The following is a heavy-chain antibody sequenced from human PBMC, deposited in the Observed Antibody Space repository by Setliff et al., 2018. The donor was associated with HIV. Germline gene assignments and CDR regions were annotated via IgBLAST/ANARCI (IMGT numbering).Heavy chain of an antibody. Sequence: SETLSLTCGVYGGSFSGYYWSWIRQSPGKGLEWIGEINHSGNTNYNPSLKSRVTISVDPSKMEFSLKMSSVTAADTAVYYCVRRTRYCTGAVCYKYFQDWGQGTLVSVSS. D-gene: IGHD2-8*02. CDR3: VRRTRYCTGAVCYKYFQD. J-gene: IGHJ1*01. CDR1: GGSFSGYY. CDR2: INHSGNT. V-gene: IGHV4-34*01.